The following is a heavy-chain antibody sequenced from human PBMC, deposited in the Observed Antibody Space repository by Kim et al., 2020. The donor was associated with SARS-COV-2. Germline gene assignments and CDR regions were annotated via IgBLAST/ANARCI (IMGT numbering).Heavy chain of an antibody. D-gene: IGHD4-17*01. V-gene: IGHV4-30-4*01. J-gene: IGHJ6*02. CDR2: IYYSGST. Sequence: SETLSLTCTVSGGSISSGDYYWSWIRQPPGKGLEWIGYIYYSGSTYYNPSLKSRVTISVDTSKNQFSLKLSSVTAADTAVYYCAREEHGDHYYYYGMDVWGQGTTVTVSS. CDR3: AREEHGDHYYYYGMDV. CDR1: GGSISSGDYY.